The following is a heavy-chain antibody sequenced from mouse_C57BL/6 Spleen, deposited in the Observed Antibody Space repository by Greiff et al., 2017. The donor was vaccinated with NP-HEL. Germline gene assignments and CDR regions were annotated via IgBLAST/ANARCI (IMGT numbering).Heavy chain of an antibody. J-gene: IGHJ1*03. Sequence: EVQLVESGGGLVQPGGSLKLSCAASGFTFSDYGMAWVRQAPRKGPEWVAFISNLAYSIYYADTVTGRFTISRENAKNTLYLEMSSLRSEDTAMYYCARHSTDWYFDVWGTGTTVTVSS. CDR3: ARHSTDWYFDV. CDR1: GFTFSDYG. CDR2: ISNLAYSI. D-gene: IGHD4-1*02. V-gene: IGHV5-15*01.